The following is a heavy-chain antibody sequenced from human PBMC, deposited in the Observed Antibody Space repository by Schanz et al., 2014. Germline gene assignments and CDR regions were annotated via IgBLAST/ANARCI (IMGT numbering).Heavy chain of an antibody. CDR3: ARHGSGSSVWNWFDP. J-gene: IGHJ5*02. Sequence: QLQLRESGPGLVKPSETLSLTCTVSGGSISSSPHHWGWIRQPPGKGLEWIGSIYYRGSTYKKPSLKSRVTMPADTPKTQFPRRLSSGPAADTAVYYCARHGSGSSVWNWFDPWGQGTLVTVSS. D-gene: IGHD6-6*01. CDR1: GGSISSSPHH. CDR2: IYYRGST. V-gene: IGHV4-39*01.